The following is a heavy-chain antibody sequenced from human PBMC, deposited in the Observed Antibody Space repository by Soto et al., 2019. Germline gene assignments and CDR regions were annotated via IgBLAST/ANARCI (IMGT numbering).Heavy chain of an antibody. CDR2: IYHSGSI. J-gene: IGHJ5*01. CDR1: GGSISSSNW. D-gene: IGHD6-13*01. CDR3: ARGSYWFDS. Sequence: SETLSLTCAVSGGSISSSNWWTWVRLPPEKGLEWIGEIYHSGSINYNPSLNSRVAISVDKSKNQFSLKLSSVTAADTAVYYCARGSYWFDSWGQGTLVTVSS. V-gene: IGHV4-4*02.